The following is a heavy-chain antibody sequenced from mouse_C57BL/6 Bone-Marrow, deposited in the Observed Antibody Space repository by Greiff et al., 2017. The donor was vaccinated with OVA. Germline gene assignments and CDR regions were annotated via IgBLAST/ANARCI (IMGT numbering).Heavy chain of an antibody. CDR1: GFTFSDYY. CDR2: INYDGSST. J-gene: IGHJ2*01. D-gene: IGHD1-1*01. Sequence: EVHLVESEGGLVQPGSSMKLSCTASGFTFSDYYMAWVRQVPEKGLEWVANINYDGSSTYYLDSLKSRFIISRDNAKNILYLQMSSLKSEDTATYYCARGYYGSSWYFDYWGQGTTLTVSS. CDR3: ARGYYGSSWYFDY. V-gene: IGHV5-16*01.